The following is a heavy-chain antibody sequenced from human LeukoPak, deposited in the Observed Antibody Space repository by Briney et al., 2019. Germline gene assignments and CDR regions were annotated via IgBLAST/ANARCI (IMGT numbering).Heavy chain of an antibody. J-gene: IGHJ6*03. Sequence: PSETLSLTCTVSGGSISSYYWSWIRQPPGKGLEWIGYIYYSGSTNYNPSLKSRVTISVDTSKNQFSLKLSSVTATDTAVYYCARSDYDYYYYYMDVWGKGTTVTVSS. CDR1: GGSISSYY. CDR3: ARSDYDYYYYYMDV. D-gene: IGHD4-17*01. CDR2: IYYSGST. V-gene: IGHV4-59*01.